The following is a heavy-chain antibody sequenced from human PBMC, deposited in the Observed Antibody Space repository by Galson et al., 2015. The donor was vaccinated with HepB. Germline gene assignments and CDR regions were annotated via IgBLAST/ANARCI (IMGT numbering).Heavy chain of an antibody. CDR2: INPNSGGT. D-gene: IGHD3-22*01. V-gene: IGHV1-2*02. Sequence: SVKVSCKASGYTFTGYYMNWVRQAPGKGLEWMGTINPNSGGTNYAQKFQGRVTMTRDTSISTAYMELSRLRSDDTAVYYCARPGGGRYYDSSGHVAFNIWCQGTMFTASS. CDR3: ARPGGGRYYDSSGHVAFNI. CDR1: GYTFTGYY. J-gene: IGHJ3*02.